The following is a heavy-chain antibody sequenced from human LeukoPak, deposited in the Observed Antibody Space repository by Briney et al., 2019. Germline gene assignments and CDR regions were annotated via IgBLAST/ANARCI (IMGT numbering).Heavy chain of an antibody. D-gene: IGHD4-11*01. V-gene: IGHV3-66*01. CDR1: GFTVSNKY. Sequence: GGSLRLSCAASGFTVSNKYMSWVRQAPGKGLEWVSVIYSGGNTYYAASVKGRFTISRDNSKTTVYLQMTSLRGEDTAVYYCARITVTQFDPWGQGTLVTVSS. CDR2: IYSGGNT. J-gene: IGHJ5*02. CDR3: ARITVTQFDP.